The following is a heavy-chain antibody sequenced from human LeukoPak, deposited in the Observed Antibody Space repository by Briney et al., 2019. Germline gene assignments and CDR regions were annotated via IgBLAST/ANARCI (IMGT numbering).Heavy chain of an antibody. Sequence: GGSLRLSCAASGFTFSSYGMHWVRQAPGKGLEWVAFIRSDGINKYYADSVKGRFTISRDNSKNTLYLQMNSLRAEDTAVYYCAREGRDGYNSQISPLDYWGQGTLVTVSS. D-gene: IGHD5-24*01. CDR2: IRSDGINK. J-gene: IGHJ4*02. CDR3: AREGRDGYNSQISPLDY. CDR1: GFTFSSYG. V-gene: IGHV3-30*02.